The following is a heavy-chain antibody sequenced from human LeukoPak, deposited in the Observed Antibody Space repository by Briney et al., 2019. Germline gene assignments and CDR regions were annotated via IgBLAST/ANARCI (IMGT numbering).Heavy chain of an antibody. D-gene: IGHD3-10*01. Sequence: ASVKVSCKASGYTFTSYYMHWVRQAPGQGLEWMGWINPNSGGTNYAQKFQGRVTMTRDTSISTAYMELSRLRSDDTAVYYCARDKTLLWFGELSPWGQGTLVTVSS. J-gene: IGHJ5*02. V-gene: IGHV1-2*02. CDR2: INPNSGGT. CDR1: GYTFTSYY. CDR3: ARDKTLLWFGELSP.